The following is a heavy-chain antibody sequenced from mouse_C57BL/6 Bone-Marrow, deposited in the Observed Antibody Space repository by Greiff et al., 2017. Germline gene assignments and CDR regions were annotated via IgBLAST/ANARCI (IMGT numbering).Heavy chain of an antibody. J-gene: IGHJ2*01. D-gene: IGHD1-1*01. V-gene: IGHV1-82*01. CDR3: ARRGIITTVVANHFDY. CDR1: GYAFSSSW. Sequence: VQLQQSGPELVKPGASVKISCKASGYAFSSSWMNWVKQRPGKGLEWIGRIYPGDGDTNYNGKFKGKATLTADKSSSTAYMQLSSLTSEDSAVYFCARRGIITTVVANHFDYWGQGTTLTVSS. CDR2: IYPGDGDT.